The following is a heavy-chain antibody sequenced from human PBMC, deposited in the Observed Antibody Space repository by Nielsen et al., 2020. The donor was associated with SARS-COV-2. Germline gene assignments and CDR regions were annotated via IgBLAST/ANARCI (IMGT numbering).Heavy chain of an antibody. D-gene: IGHD1-20*01. J-gene: IGHJ4*02. Sequence: ASVKVSCKASGYTFTGYYIHWVRHVPGQGPEWMGWISPLNGNPNYVQKLQGRVTMTTDTSTSTAYLELRSLRSDDTAVYYCARDRDTVRARSNWNDYDYWGQGTLVTVSS. V-gene: IGHV1-18*04. CDR3: ARDRDTVRARSNWNDYDY. CDR1: GYTFTGYY. CDR2: ISPLNGNP.